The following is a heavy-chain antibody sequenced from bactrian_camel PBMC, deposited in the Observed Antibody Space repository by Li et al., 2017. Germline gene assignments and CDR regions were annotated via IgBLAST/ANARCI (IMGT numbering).Heavy chain of an antibody. CDR3: AAEFSPHASLFTCHYND. Sequence: HVQLVESGGGSVQPGGSLRLTCVVSGHSRGSNCVGWFRLPPGRAPAEREGIAAIRNSGGETWCHDSVKGRFTVSKDSADKTVYLQMNNLKPEDTAMYYCAAEFSPHASLFTCHYNDWGQGTQVTVS. CDR2: IRNSGGET. V-gene: IGHV3-3*01. CDR1: GHSRGSNC. J-gene: IGHJ4*01.